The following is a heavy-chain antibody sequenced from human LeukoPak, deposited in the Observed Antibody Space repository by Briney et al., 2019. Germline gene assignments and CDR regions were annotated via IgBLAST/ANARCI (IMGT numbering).Heavy chain of an antibody. D-gene: IGHD3-3*01. CDR2: IIPIFGTA. CDR1: GGTFSSYA. J-gene: IGHJ6*02. V-gene: IGHV1-69*13. Sequence: GASVKVSCKASGGTFSSYAISWVRQAPGQGLEWMGGIIPIFGTANYAQKFQGRVTITADESTSTAYMELSSLRSEDTAVYYCARGRERFLEWLPTLYYYGMDVWGQGTTVTVSS. CDR3: ARGRERFLEWLPTLYYYGMDV.